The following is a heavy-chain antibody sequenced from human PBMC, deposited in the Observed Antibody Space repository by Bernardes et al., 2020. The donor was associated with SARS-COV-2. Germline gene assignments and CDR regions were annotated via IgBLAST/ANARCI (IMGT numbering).Heavy chain of an antibody. D-gene: IGHD5-12*01. V-gene: IGHV4-30-2*01. CDR3: ARNRWDTVATTGGWYFDL. CDR1: GGSIISAGYA. Sequence: SETLSLTCGVSGGSIISAGYAWSWIRQPPGKGLECIGYIYHSGSTYYNPSLKSRVTISLDRSNNQFSLNLTSATAADTAVYYCARNRWDTVATTGGWYFDLWGRGALVTVSS. J-gene: IGHJ2*01. CDR2: IYHSGST.